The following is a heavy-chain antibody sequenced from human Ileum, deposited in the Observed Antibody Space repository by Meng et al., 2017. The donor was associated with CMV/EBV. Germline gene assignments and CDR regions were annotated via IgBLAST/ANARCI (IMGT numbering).Heavy chain of an antibody. Sequence: AKVVQSGAEVKKPGASVKVSCKTFGYTFSVYTIHWARQATGQGLEWIGGSRTDDDDTYYAQKFRGRVTMTKDTSISTAYMELSGVKSDDTAIYYCARDNWGSDYWGQGTLVTVSS. D-gene: IGHD7-27*01. CDR2: SRTDDDDT. CDR1: GYTFSVYT. J-gene: IGHJ4*02. V-gene: IGHV1-2*02. CDR3: ARDNWGSDY.